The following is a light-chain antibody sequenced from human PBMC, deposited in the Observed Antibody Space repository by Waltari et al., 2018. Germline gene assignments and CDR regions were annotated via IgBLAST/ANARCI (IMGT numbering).Light chain of an antibody. CDR2: EVS. Sequence: QSALTQPPPASGSPGQSVTISCTGTSSDVGGYKYVSWYQQHPGKAPKLIIYEVSKRPSGVPDRFSGSKSGNTASLTVSGLQAEDEADYYCNSYVGSTLFYVFGTGTKVTVV. V-gene: IGLV2-8*01. CDR1: SSDVGGYKY. J-gene: IGLJ1*01. CDR3: NSYVGSTLFYV.